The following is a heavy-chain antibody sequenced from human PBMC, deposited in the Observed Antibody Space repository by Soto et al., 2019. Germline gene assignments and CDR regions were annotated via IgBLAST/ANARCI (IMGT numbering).Heavy chain of an antibody. CDR3: ARILGPAASNYFDY. J-gene: IGHJ4*02. V-gene: IGHV2-70*01. Sequence: SGPRLVNPTQTLTLTCTFSGFSLSTSGMCVSWIRQPPGKALKWLALLDWDDDKYYSTSMTTSLTISKDTSKNQVVLTMTKMDPVDTAMYYCARILGPAASNYFDYWGQGTLVTVS. D-gene: IGHD2-2*01. CDR2: LDWDDDK. CDR1: GFSLSTSGMC.